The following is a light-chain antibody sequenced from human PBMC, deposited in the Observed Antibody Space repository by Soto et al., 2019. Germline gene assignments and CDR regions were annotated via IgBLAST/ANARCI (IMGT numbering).Light chain of an antibody. J-gene: IGKJ1*01. CDR2: ATD. V-gene: IGKV1-39*01. Sequence: DLQMTHSPSSLSASVGDRVTITCRASQTITNYLNWYQQQSGKAPKLLIYATDTLQSGVPSRFSGSGSGTHFTLTISSVHPEDFATYYCQQSYNTPRTCGQGTKV. CDR1: QTITNY. CDR3: QQSYNTPRT.